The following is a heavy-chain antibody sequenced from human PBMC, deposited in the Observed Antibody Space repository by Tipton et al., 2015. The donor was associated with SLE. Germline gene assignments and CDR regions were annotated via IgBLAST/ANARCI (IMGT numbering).Heavy chain of an antibody. CDR2: IYYSGST. V-gene: IGHV4-39*01. CDR1: GGSISSSSYY. Sequence: LRLSCTVSGGSISSSSYYWGWIRQPPGKEPEWIGSIYYSGSTYYTPPLKSRVTASVDTSKNQFSLKLSFVTAADTAVYYCARQVRYSSSWYSGRYFDYWGQGTLVTVSS. D-gene: IGHD6-13*01. CDR3: ARQVRYSSSWYSGRYFDY. J-gene: IGHJ4*02.